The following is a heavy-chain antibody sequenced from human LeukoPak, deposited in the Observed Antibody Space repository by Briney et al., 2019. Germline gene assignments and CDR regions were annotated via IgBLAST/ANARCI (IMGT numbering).Heavy chain of an antibody. CDR1: GGTFSSYA. Sequence: ASVKVSCKASGGTFSSYAISWVRQAPGQGLEWMGGIIPIFGTANYAQKFQGRVTITADKSTSTAYMELSSLRSEDVAVYYCAREVSSVGANYFDYWGQGTLVTVSS. D-gene: IGHD3-10*01. CDR3: AREVSSVGANYFDY. CDR2: IIPIFGTA. J-gene: IGHJ4*02. V-gene: IGHV1-69*06.